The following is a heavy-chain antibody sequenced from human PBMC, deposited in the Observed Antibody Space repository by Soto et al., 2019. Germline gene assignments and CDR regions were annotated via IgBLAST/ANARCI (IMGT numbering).Heavy chain of an antibody. Sequence: PGGSLRLSCAASGFTVSSNYMSWVRQAPGKGLEWVSVIYSDSTTYYADSVKGRFTISRDNSKNMLYLQMNSLRSEDTAVYYCATDLPRWYIAAAGDPLYYGMDVWGQGTTVTSP. CDR2: IYSDSTT. J-gene: IGHJ6*02. V-gene: IGHV3-53*05. CDR3: ATDLPRWYIAAAGDPLYYGMDV. D-gene: IGHD6-13*01. CDR1: GFTVSSNY.